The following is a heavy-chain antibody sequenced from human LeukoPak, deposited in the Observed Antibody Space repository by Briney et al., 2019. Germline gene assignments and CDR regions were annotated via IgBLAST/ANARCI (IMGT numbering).Heavy chain of an antibody. V-gene: IGHV3-23*01. CDR1: GFSFSSYA. CDR2: ISGSDGST. Sequence: PGGSLRLSCAASGFSFSSYAMSWVRQAPGKGLEWVSGISGSDGSTYYADSVKGRFTISRDNSKNTLYLQMNSLRAEDMAVYYCAKEEGGEFDYWSQGTLVTVSS. J-gene: IGHJ4*02. CDR3: AKEEGGEFDY. D-gene: IGHD3-10*01.